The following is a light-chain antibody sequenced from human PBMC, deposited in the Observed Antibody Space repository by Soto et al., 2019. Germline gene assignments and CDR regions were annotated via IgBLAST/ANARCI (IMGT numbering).Light chain of an antibody. J-gene: IGKJ3*01. CDR1: QTILYGSNNKNY. Sequence: IVMTQSPDSLGVSLGERATINCKSNQTILYGSNNKNYLSWYQQKPGQPPKLLIYWASTRKYGVPERFSGSGSGTDFTLSITNLQAEDVAVYYCHQYYSPPFAVGPWTKVHL. V-gene: IGKV4-1*01. CDR3: HQYYSPPFA. CDR2: WAS.